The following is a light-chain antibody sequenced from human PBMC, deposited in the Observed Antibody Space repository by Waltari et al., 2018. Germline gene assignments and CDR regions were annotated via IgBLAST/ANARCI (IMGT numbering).Light chain of an antibody. CDR2: LCS. V-gene: IGKV2-28*01. Sequence: DIVVTQSPLSLPVTPGEPASISCRSSQSLLHRNGNNSLDWYLQKPGQSTQLLIYLCSIRASGVPDRFSGSGSRTEFTLRISRVEAEDVGVYYCMQSLQTLWTFGPGTKVEIK. CDR1: QSLLHRNGNNS. CDR3: MQSLQTLWT. J-gene: IGKJ1*01.